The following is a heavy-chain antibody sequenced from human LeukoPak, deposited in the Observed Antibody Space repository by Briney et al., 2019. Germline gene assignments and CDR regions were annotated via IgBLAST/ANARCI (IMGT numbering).Heavy chain of an antibody. V-gene: IGHV3-48*01. CDR3: ARDSSVCAFDV. J-gene: IGHJ3*01. D-gene: IGHD6-6*01. CDR2: INTGSSTI. CDR1: GFTFSPYT. Sequence: GGSLRLSCAASGFTFSPYTMHWFRQPPGKGLEWVSYINTGSSTIYYADSLKGRFTISRDNAKNSLYLQLNSLRAEDTAVYYCARDSSVCAFDVWGQGTMVTVSS.